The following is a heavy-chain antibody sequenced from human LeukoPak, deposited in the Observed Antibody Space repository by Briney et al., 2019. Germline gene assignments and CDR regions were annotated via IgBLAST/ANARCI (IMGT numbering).Heavy chain of an antibody. CDR3: ARGPPTYYYDSSGYYRGGY. Sequence: PGGSLRLSCAASGFTFDDYAMHWVRQAPGKGLEWVSLISGDGGSTYYADSVKGRFTISRDNAKNTLYLQMNSLRAEDTAVYYCARGPPTYYYDSSGYYRGGYWGQGALVTVSS. J-gene: IGHJ4*02. CDR2: ISGDGGST. V-gene: IGHV3-43*02. D-gene: IGHD3-22*01. CDR1: GFTFDDYA.